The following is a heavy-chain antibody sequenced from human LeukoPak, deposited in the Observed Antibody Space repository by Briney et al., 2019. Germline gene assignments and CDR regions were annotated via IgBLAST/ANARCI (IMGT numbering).Heavy chain of an antibody. CDR3: ARDLRGYSYGSNYYYYYGMDV. V-gene: IGHV4-61*02. D-gene: IGHD5-18*01. Sequence: PSETLSLTCTVSGGSISSGSYYWSWIRQPAGKGLEWIGRIYTSGSTNYNPSLKSRVTTSVDTSKNQFSLKLSSVTAADTAVYYCARDLRGYSYGSNYYYYYGMDVWGQGTTVTVSS. J-gene: IGHJ6*02. CDR1: GGSISSGSYY. CDR2: IYTSGST.